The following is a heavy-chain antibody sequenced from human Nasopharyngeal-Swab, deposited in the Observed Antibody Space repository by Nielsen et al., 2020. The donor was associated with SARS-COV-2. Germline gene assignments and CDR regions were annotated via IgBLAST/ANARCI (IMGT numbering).Heavy chain of an antibody. CDR1: GYSFTSYW. V-gene: IGHV5-51*01. Sequence: QVSCKGSGYSFTSYWFGWVRQMPAKGLEWMGIIYPGYSDTRYSPSFQGQVTISADKSISTAYLQWSSLKASDIAMYYCATYCGGDCLSAFDIWGQGTMVTVSS. D-gene: IGHD2-21*02. CDR2: IYPGYSDT. CDR3: ATYCGGDCLSAFDI. J-gene: IGHJ3*02.